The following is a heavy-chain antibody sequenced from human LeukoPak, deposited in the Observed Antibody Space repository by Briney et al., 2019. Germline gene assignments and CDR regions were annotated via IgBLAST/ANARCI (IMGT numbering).Heavy chain of an antibody. V-gene: IGHV3-66*01. CDR2: LYSGGNT. J-gene: IGHJ4*02. Sequence: GGSLRLSCAASGFTVSSNYMSWVRQTPGKGLAWVSVLYSGGNTYYADSVKGRFTISRDNSKNMLFLQMDSLRAEDTAVYYCARVGRGDTYGYVDYWGQGTLVTVSS. CDR1: GFTVSSNY. CDR3: ARVGRGDTYGYVDY. D-gene: IGHD5-18*01.